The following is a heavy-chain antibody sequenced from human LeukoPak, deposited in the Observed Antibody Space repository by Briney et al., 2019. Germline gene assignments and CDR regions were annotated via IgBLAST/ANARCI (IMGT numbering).Heavy chain of an antibody. V-gene: IGHV3-53*01. J-gene: IGHJ2*01. Sequence: GGSLRLSCAASGFTASSNYMSWVRQAPGKGLEWVSVIYSGGSTYYADSVKGRFTISRDNSKNTLYLQMNGLRAEDTAVYYCARDRAAVAYWYFDLWGRGTLVTVSS. D-gene: IGHD6-19*01. CDR3: ARDRAAVAYWYFDL. CDR1: GFTASSNY. CDR2: IYSGGST.